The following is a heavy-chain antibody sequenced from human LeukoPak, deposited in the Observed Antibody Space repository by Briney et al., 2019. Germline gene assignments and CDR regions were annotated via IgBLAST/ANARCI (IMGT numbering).Heavy chain of an antibody. D-gene: IGHD3-9*01. CDR2: ISPYNGNT. J-gene: IGHJ6*02. V-gene: IGHV1-18*01. Sequence: ASVKVSCRASGYSFPHYGITWLRQAPGHGPEWMGWISPYNGNTYYTQNVQGRATLTTDRSTITAYMELRNLRSDDTAVYYCVRDRDPAGALRYFDRISPGNYHGMDVWGQGTTVIVSS. CDR3: VRDRDPAGALRYFDRISPGNYHGMDV. CDR1: GYSFPHYG.